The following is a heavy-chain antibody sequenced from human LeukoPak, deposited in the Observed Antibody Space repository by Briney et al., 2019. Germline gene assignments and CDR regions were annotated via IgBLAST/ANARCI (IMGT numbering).Heavy chain of an antibody. V-gene: IGHV4-59*01. J-gene: IGHJ6*03. Sequence: KPSETLSLTCTVSGGSISSYYWSWIRQPPGKGLEWIGYLYYSGSTNYNPFLKSRVTISLDTSKNQVSLKLSSVTAADTAVYYCARLQPGAGYYMDVWAKGTTVTISS. CDR1: GGSISSYY. CDR3: ARLQPGAGYYMDV. D-gene: IGHD2-2*01. CDR2: LYYSGST.